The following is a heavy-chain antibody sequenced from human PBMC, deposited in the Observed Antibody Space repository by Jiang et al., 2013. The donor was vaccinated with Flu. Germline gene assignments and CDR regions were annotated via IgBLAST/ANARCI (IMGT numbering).Heavy chain of an antibody. V-gene: IGHV1-2*02. CDR2: INPDSGDT. D-gene: IGHD2-2*01. CDR3: ARDISTSWSYFDP. Sequence: SGAEVKQPGASVKVSCKASGYTFTAYYMHWVRQAPGQELQWMGWINPDSGDTKYAQNFQARVTMTRDMSISTVYMELTGLRSDDTAVYYCARDISTSWSYFDPWGQGTLVTVSS. CDR1: GYTFTAYY. J-gene: IGHJ5*02.